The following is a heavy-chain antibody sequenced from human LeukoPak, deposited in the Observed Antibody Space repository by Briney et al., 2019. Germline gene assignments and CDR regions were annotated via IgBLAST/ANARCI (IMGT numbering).Heavy chain of an antibody. D-gene: IGHD3-22*01. J-gene: IGHJ4*02. Sequence: GGSLRLSCAASGFTFSTYGMHWVRQAPGKGLEWVSGISGSGGNTFYADSVKGRFTISRDNSKSTLNLQMSSLRPDDTATYFCAKTDSGGYHRGNYDFWGQGTLVTASS. CDR1: GFTFSTYG. CDR2: ISGSGGNT. CDR3: AKTDSGGYHRGNYDF. V-gene: IGHV3-23*01.